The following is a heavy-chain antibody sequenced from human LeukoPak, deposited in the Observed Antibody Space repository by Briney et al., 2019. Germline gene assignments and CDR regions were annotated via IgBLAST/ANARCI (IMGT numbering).Heavy chain of an antibody. V-gene: IGHV4-34*01. CDR1: GGSFSGYY. Sequence: SETLSLTCAVYGGSFSGYYWSWIRQPPGKGLEWIGEINHSGSTNYNPSLKSRVTISVDTSKNQFSLKLSSVTAADTAVYYCARFRSIDIVVVPAAMSRNNWSDPWGQGTLVTVSS. CDR2: INHSGST. CDR3: ARFRSIDIVVVPAAMSRNNWSDP. D-gene: IGHD2-2*01. J-gene: IGHJ5*02.